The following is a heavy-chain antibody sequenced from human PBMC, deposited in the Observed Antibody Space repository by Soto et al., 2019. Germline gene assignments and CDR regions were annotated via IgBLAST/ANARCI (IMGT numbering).Heavy chain of an antibody. CDR3: AKGGNKGDNPFDY. D-gene: IGHD2-21*01. V-gene: IGHV3-23*01. CDR1: IFTFYRYG. Sequence: SLRLSCGASIFTFYRYGVHGGRQAPGKGLEWVSAIVGNGAITYYADSVKGRFTISRDNSRNTLYLQMNSLRAEDTAVYFCAKGGNKGDNPFDYWGQGTLVTVSS. J-gene: IGHJ4*02. CDR2: IVGNGAIT.